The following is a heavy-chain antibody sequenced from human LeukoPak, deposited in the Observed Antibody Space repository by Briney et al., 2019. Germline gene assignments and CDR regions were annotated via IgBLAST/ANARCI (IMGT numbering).Heavy chain of an antibody. CDR3: AKDGAKDDRTGSLGHYFDY. CDR2: ISGSSGNA. Sequence: GGSLRLSCAASGFTFSSYAINWVRQVPEKGLEWVSAISGSSGNANYADSVKGRFTVSRDNSKNTLDLQMISLRAEDTALYYCAKDGAKDDRTGSLGHYFDYWGQGILVIVSS. V-gene: IGHV3-23*01. D-gene: IGHD3-22*01. CDR1: GFTFSSYA. J-gene: IGHJ4*02.